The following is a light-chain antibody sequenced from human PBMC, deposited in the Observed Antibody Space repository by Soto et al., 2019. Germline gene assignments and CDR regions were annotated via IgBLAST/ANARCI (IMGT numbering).Light chain of an antibody. CDR2: SNN. CDR3: SLYSSNGSLI. V-gene: IGLV1-44*01. CDR1: SSNIGSNT. J-gene: IGLJ1*01. Sequence: QSVLTQPPSASGTLGQRVTISCCGSSSNIGSNTVNWYQQLPGTAPKLLIYSNNERPSGVPDRFSGSKSGTSASLTISGLQAEDETDYFCSLYSSNGSLIFGPGTKVTVL.